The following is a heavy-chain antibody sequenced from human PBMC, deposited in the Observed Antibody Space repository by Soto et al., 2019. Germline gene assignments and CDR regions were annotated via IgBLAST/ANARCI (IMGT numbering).Heavy chain of an antibody. CDR1: GGSISSGDY. CDR3: ARTKYYYDTTAYIFDY. J-gene: IGHJ4*02. Sequence: NPSETLSLTCTVSGGSISSGDYWSWIRQPPGKGLEWIGYIYHSGGPYYNPSLNSRATMSVDTSQNQFSLKLSSVSAADTAVYYCARTKYYYDTTAYIFDYWGQGARVTVSS. CDR2: IYHSGGP. D-gene: IGHD3-22*01. V-gene: IGHV4-30-4*01.